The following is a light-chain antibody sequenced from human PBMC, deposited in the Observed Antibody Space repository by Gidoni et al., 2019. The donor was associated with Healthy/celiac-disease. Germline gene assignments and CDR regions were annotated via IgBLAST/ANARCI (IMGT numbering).Light chain of an antibody. CDR2: YKSDSDK. Sequence: QAVLTQPSSLSASPGASARHTCTLRNGINVGTYRIYGYQQKPGSPPQYLLRYKSDSDKQQGSGVPSRFSGSKDASANAGILLISGLQSEDEADYYCMIWHSSAWVFGGGTKLTVL. CDR3: MIWHSSAWV. V-gene: IGLV5-45*02. CDR1: NGINVGTYR. J-gene: IGLJ3*02.